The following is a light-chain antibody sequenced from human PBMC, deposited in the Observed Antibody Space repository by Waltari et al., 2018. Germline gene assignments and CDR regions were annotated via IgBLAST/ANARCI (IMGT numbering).Light chain of an antibody. J-gene: IGLJ1*01. CDR1: SSDIGAYNH. Sequence: QSALTQPASVSGSPGQSIAISCTGTSSDIGAYNHVYWYQQHPGKAPKLTIYEVSNRPSGGATPFSGAKSGNTASLTISGLQAGDGADYYCNSFTTSATHVFGTGTKVSVL. CDR3: NSFTTSATHV. CDR2: EVS. V-gene: IGLV2-14*01.